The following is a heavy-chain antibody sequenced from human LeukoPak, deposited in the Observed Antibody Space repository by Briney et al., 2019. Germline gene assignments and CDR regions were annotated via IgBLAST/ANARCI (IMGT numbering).Heavy chain of an antibody. CDR3: ARHESIVVVVAARGFDY. V-gene: IGHV4-39*01. J-gene: IGHJ4*02. CDR1: GGSVNSGSYY. CDR2: IYYTGST. Sequence: SETLSLTCIVSGGSVNSGSYYWGWIRQPPGKGLELIGSIYYTGSTSYNPSLKSRVTISVDTSKNQFSLKLSSVTAADTAVYYCARHESIVVVVAARGFDYWGQGTLVTVSS. D-gene: IGHD2-15*01.